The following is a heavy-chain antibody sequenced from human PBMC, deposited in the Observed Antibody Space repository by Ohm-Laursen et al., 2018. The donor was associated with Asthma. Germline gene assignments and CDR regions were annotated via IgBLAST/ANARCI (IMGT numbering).Heavy chain of an antibody. CDR1: GVAFTDSW. V-gene: IGHV3-7*01. J-gene: IGHJ4*02. CDR2: INPLGYEK. Sequence: SLRLSCAASGVAFTDSWMSWVRQLPGGSLEWVAKINPLGYEKYYMDSVRGRFTASRDNAKNSLYLEMNSLRVEDTAVYYCVRDAWCSYVHWGLGTLVTVSS. CDR3: VRDAWCSYVH. D-gene: IGHD5-18*01.